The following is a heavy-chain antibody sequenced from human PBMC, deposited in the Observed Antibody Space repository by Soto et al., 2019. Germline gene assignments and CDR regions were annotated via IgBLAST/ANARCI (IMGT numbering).Heavy chain of an antibody. Sequence: ASVKVSCKASGYNFNSYDINWVRQATGQGLEWMGWMNPNRGNTGYAQKFQGRVTMTRNTSISTAYVELSSLRSEDTALYYCSRVSYGSVSYYYLDYWGHGTLVTVSS. D-gene: IGHD3-10*01. V-gene: IGHV1-8*01. J-gene: IGHJ4*03. CDR3: SRVSYGSVSYYYLDY. CDR2: MNPNRGNT. CDR1: GYNFNSYD.